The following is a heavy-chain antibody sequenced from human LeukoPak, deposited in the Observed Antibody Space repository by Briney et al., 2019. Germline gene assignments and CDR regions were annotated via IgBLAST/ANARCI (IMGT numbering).Heavy chain of an antibody. J-gene: IGHJ4*02. D-gene: IGHD5-24*01. CDR2: INPNSGDT. Sequence: ASVKVSCKASGYTFTAYFMHWLRQAPGEGLEWMGWINPNSGDTDCAQRFQGRVTLTRDTSVSAAYMELSSLRSDDTAVYYCARGPSHGSFDYWGQGTLVTVSS. V-gene: IGHV1-2*02. CDR1: GYTFTAYF. CDR3: ARGPSHGSFDY.